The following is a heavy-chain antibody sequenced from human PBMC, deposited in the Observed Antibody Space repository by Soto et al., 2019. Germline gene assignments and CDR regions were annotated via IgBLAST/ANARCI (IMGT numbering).Heavy chain of an antibody. CDR3: AKDYYDSSGYVSAFDI. J-gene: IGHJ3*02. D-gene: IGHD3-22*01. Sequence: GWSLRLSCAASGFTFSSYAMSWVRQAPGKGLEWVSGISGSGGSTYYADSVKGRFTISRDNSKNTLYLQMNSLRAEDTAVYYCAKDYYDSSGYVSAFDIWGQGTMVTVS. CDR1: GFTFSSYA. V-gene: IGHV3-23*01. CDR2: ISGSGGST.